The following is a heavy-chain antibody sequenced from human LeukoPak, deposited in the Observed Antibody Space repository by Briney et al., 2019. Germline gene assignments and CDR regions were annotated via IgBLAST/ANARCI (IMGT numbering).Heavy chain of an antibody. V-gene: IGHV3-23*01. CDR2: ISDSGGST. CDR1: GFTFSSYA. Sequence: PGGSLRLSCAASGFTFSSYAMSWVRRAPGKGLEWVSAISDSGGSTYYADFVKGRFTISRDNSKNTLYLQMNSLRAEDTAVYYCWARLGGDRLDYWGQGTLVTVSS. CDR3: WARLGGDRLDY. J-gene: IGHJ4*02. D-gene: IGHD2-21*02.